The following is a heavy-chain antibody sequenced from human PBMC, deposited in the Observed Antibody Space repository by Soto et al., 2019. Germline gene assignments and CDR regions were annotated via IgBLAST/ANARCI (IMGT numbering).Heavy chain of an antibody. CDR2: IIPIFGTA. V-gene: IGHV1-69*01. D-gene: IGHD6-19*01. CDR1: GGTFSSYA. CDR3: AREKELAVAGTNTHFDY. J-gene: IGHJ4*02. Sequence: QVQLVQSGAEVKKPGSSVKVSCKASGGTFSSYAISWVRQAPGQGLEWMGGIIPIFGTANYAQKFQGRVTITADESTSTAYMEMSSLRSEDTAVYYCAREKELAVAGTNTHFDYWGQGTLVTVSS.